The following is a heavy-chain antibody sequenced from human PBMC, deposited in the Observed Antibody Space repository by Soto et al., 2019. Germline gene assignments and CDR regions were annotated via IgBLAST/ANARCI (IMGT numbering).Heavy chain of an antibody. J-gene: IGHJ6*02. V-gene: IGHV1-8*01. CDR2: MNPNSGNT. CDR1: GDTFTNYD. CDR3: ARGSTGMDV. Sequence: QVQLVQSGAEVKKPGASVKVSCKASGDTFTNYDIKWVRQATGQGLEWMGWMNPNSGNTGYAQKFQGRVTMTRNTSRSTAYIEVSRLRSEDTAVYYWARGSTGMDVGGQWTRITVSS.